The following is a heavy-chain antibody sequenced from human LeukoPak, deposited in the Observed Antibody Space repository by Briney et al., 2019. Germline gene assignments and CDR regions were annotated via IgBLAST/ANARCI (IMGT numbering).Heavy chain of an antibody. CDR3: ARRGYYDISGYLTYFDY. J-gene: IGHJ4*02. V-gene: IGHV5-51*01. D-gene: IGHD3-22*01. CDR2: IYPGDSDT. CDR1: RYSFTSYW. Sequence: GESLKISCKGSRYSFTSYWIGWVRQMPAKGLEWMGIIYPGDSDTRYSPSFQGQVTISADKSISTAYLQWSSLKASDTAMYYCARRGYYDISGYLTYFDYWGQGALVTVSS.